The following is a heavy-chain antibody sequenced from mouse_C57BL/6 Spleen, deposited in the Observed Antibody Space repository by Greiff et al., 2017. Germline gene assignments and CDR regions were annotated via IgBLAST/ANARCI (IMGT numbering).Heavy chain of an antibody. D-gene: IGHD1-1*01. V-gene: IGHV2-2*01. CDR1: GFSLTSYG. Sequence: VQLQESGPGLVQPSQSLSITCTVSGFSLTSYGVHWVRQSPGKGLEWLGVIWSGGSTDYNAAFISRLSISKDNSKSQVFLKMNSLQADDTAIYYCARNSEDYYGSSNWYFDVWGTGTTVTVSS. J-gene: IGHJ1*03. CDR2: IWSGGST. CDR3: ARNSEDYYGSSNWYFDV.